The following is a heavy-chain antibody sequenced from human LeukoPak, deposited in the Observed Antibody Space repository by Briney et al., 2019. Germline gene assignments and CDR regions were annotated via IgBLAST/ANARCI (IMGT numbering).Heavy chain of an antibody. Sequence: PGGSLRLSCVASGLTFSDTNLAWIRQAPGKGLEWISYIRGVPTDLYYADSVKGRFTISRDNAKNPLYLQMNSLRAEDTAIYYCARRARDFGDSHAFDVWGQGTMVTVSS. CDR3: ARRARDFGDSHAFDV. CDR1: GLTFSDTN. J-gene: IGHJ3*01. CDR2: IRGVPTDL. D-gene: IGHD4-17*01. V-gene: IGHV3-11*01.